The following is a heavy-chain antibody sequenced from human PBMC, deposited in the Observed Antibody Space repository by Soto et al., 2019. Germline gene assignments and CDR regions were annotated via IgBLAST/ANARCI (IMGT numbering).Heavy chain of an antibody. CDR2: INAGNGNT. Sequence: ASVKVSCKASGYTFTSYAMHWVRQAPGQRLEWMGWINAGNGNTKYSQKFQGRVTITRDTSASTAYMELSSLRSEDTAVYYCARGGDFWSGYLFPNYYYYGMDGWGQGTTVTVAS. D-gene: IGHD3-3*01. J-gene: IGHJ6*02. CDR3: ARGGDFWSGYLFPNYYYYGMDG. CDR1: GYTFTSYA. V-gene: IGHV1-3*01.